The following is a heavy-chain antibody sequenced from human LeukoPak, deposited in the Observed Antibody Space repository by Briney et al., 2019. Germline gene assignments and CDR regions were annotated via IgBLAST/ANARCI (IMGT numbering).Heavy chain of an antibody. CDR3: AKDAYGDYGSDYDY. Sequence: GGSLRLSCAASGFTFDDYAMHWVRQAPGKGLEWVPGISWNSGSIGYADSVKGRFTISRDNAKNSLYLQMNSLRAEDTALYYCAKDAYGDYGSDYDYWGQGTLVTVSS. CDR1: GFTFDDYA. J-gene: IGHJ4*02. CDR2: ISWNSGSI. V-gene: IGHV3-9*01. D-gene: IGHD4-17*01.